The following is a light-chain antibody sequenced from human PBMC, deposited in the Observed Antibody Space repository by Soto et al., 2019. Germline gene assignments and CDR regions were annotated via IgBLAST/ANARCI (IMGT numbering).Light chain of an antibody. CDR2: AAS. V-gene: IGKV1-39*01. Sequence: DIQMTQSPSSLSASVGDRVTITCRASQKSSTYLNWYQQKVGKAPKLLIYAASSLQRGVPSRFSGSGSGTDFTLTISSLQPEDFATYYCQQSYSTPRTFGQGTKLEIK. J-gene: IGKJ2*02. CDR1: QKSSTY. CDR3: QQSYSTPRT.